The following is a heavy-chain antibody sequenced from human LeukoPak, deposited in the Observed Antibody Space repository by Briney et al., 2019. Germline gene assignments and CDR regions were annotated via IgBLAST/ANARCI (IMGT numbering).Heavy chain of an antibody. J-gene: IGHJ6*02. Sequence: GGSLRLSCAASGFTFSSYWMSWVRQAPGKGLEWVANIKQDGSEKYYVDSVKGRFTISRDNAKNSLYLQMNSLRAEDTAVYYCARDQDFCSSTSCYRHYYYGMDVWGQGTTVTVSS. CDR3: ARDQDFCSSTSCYRHYYYGMDV. CDR2: IKQDGSEK. CDR1: GFTFSSYW. D-gene: IGHD2-2*02. V-gene: IGHV3-7*01.